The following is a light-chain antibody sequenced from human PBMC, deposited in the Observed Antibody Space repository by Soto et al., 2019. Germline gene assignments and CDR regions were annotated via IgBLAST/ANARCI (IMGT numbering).Light chain of an antibody. CDR3: QQRSNWPIT. Sequence: EILMTQSPATLSVSPGEGASLSCRVSQSVTTKLAWYQQRPGQPPRLLIYDASSRPTDIPARFSGSGSGTDFTLTISSLEPEDFALYYCQQRSNWPITFGQGTRLEIK. CDR2: DAS. V-gene: IGKV3-11*01. J-gene: IGKJ5*01. CDR1: QSVTTK.